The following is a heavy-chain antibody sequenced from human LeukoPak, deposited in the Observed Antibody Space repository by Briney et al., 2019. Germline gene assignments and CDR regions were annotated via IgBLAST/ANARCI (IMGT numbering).Heavy chain of an antibody. CDR3: ARVATKDAFDI. Sequence: PSETLSLTCTVSGGSISSYYWSWIRQPPGKGLEWIGYIYYSGSTNYNPSLKSRVTISVDTSKNQFSLKLSSVTAADTAVYYCARVATKDAFDIWGQGTMVTVSS. CDR1: GGSISSYY. D-gene: IGHD1-1*01. J-gene: IGHJ3*02. CDR2: IYYSGST. V-gene: IGHV4-59*01.